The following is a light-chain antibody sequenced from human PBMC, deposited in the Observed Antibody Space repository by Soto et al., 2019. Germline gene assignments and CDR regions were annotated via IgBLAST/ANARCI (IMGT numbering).Light chain of an antibody. CDR2: GTS. V-gene: IGKV3-15*01. CDR3: QKYNSYPWK. Sequence: EIVMTQSPATLSLSPGEKATLSCRASQSVNSNLAWYQQKAGQAPRLLIYGTSTRATGIPARFSGSGSGTDFTLTISSLQPDDFATYYCQKYNSYPWKFGQGTKVDIK. J-gene: IGKJ1*01. CDR1: QSVNSN.